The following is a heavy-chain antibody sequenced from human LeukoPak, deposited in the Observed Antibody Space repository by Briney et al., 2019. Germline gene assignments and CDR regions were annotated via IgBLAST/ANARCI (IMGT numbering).Heavy chain of an antibody. J-gene: IGHJ4*02. CDR1: GFTFSSYA. CDR2: ISGSGVST. V-gene: IGHV3-23*01. Sequence: GGSLRLSCVVSGFTFSSYAMSWVRQAPGKGLEWVSAISGSGVSTYYADSVKGRFTISRDNSKNTLYLQMNSLRAEDTAVYYCARSGSGSSWYYFDYWGQGTLVTVSS. CDR3: ARSGSGSSWYYFDY. D-gene: IGHD1-26*01.